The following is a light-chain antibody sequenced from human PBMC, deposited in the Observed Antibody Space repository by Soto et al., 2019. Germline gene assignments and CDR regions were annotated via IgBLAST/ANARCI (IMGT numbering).Light chain of an antibody. Sequence: ELTQPPSVSVSPGQTARITCSGDALPKQYAYWYQQKPGQAPVLVIYKDSERPSGIPERFSGSSSGTTVTLTISGVQAEDEADYYCQSADSSGTVVFGGGTKLTVL. CDR3: QSADSSGTVV. V-gene: IGLV3-25*02. CDR2: KDS. CDR1: ALPKQY. J-gene: IGLJ2*01.